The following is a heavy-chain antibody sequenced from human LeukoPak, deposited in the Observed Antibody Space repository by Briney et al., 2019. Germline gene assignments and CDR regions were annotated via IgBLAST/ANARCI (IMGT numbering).Heavy chain of an antibody. Sequence: PSETPSLTCTVSGGSISSMSYYWGWIRQPPGKGLEWIGSIHYSGSTYYNPSLKSRVTISVDTSKNQFSLRLTSVTAADTAVYYCARLRTYGGNPVDYWGQGTLVTVSS. V-gene: IGHV4-39*01. CDR3: ARLRTYGGNPVDY. CDR1: GGSISSMSYY. CDR2: IHYSGST. J-gene: IGHJ4*02. D-gene: IGHD4-23*01.